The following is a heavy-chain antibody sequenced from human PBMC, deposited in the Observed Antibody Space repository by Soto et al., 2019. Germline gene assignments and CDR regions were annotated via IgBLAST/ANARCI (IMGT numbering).Heavy chain of an antibody. V-gene: IGHV3-33*01. CDR3: ASAAPYYYDSSGSLDY. J-gene: IGHJ4*02. Sequence: LRLSCAASGFTFSSYGMHWVRQAPGKGLEWVAVIWYDGSNKYYADSVKGRFTISRDNSKNTLYLQMNSLRAEDTAVYYCASAAPYYYDSSGSLDYWGQGTLVTVSS. D-gene: IGHD3-22*01. CDR1: GFTFSSYG. CDR2: IWYDGSNK.